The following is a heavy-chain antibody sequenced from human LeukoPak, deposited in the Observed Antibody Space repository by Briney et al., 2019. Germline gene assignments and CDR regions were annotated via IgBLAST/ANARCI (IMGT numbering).Heavy chain of an antibody. D-gene: IGHD2-15*01. CDR2: IGPDGSDK. Sequence: GGSLRLSCAASGFTFSSYGMSWVRQAPGKGLEWVANIGPDGSDKQYVDSMKGRFTISRDNAQNSVYLHMNSLTAEDTAVYYCTRFRRSAQSYWGQGTLVTVSS. CDR1: GFTFSSYG. J-gene: IGHJ4*02. V-gene: IGHV3-7*01. CDR3: TRFRRSAQSY.